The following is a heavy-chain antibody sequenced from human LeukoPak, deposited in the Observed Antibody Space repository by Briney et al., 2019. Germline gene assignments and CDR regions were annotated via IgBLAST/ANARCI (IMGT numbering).Heavy chain of an antibody. CDR2: IWYSGFT. Sequence: SETLSLTCAVYGGSLSDYYWSWIRQPPGKGLEWIGYIWYSGFTYYNPSLKSRVTISVDTSKDQFSLKLSSVTAADTAVYYCARLGMGLYYFDYWGQGTLVTVSS. J-gene: IGHJ4*02. CDR1: GGSLSDYY. D-gene: IGHD3-16*01. V-gene: IGHV4-34*09. CDR3: ARLGMGLYYFDY.